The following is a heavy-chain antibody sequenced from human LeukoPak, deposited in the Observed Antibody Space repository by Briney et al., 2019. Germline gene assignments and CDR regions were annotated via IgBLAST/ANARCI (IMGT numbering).Heavy chain of an antibody. CDR2: MNIDGSEK. V-gene: IGHV3-7*01. J-gene: IGHJ4*02. CDR3: ARDPVGWELLLDC. CDR1: GFTFSNYW. D-gene: IGHD1-26*01. Sequence: PGGSLRLSCSASGFTFSNYWTGWVRQAPGKRPEWVANMNIDGSEKYYADSVKGRFTISRDNARNSVYLQMNSLRVEDTAVYYCARDPVGWELLLDCWGQGTLVTVSS.